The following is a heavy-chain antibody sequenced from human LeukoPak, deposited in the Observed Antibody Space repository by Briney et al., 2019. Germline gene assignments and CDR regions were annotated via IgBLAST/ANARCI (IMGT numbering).Heavy chain of an antibody. Sequence: GGSLRLSCAASGFTFSSYAMSWVRQAPGKGLEWVSAISGSGGSTYYADSVKGRFTISRDNSKNTLYLHMNSLRAEDTAVYYCAKLVVRGPYYFDYWGQGTLVTVSS. CDR3: AKLVVRGPYYFDY. V-gene: IGHV3-23*01. D-gene: IGHD3-10*01. CDR1: GFTFSSYA. CDR2: ISGSGGST. J-gene: IGHJ4*02.